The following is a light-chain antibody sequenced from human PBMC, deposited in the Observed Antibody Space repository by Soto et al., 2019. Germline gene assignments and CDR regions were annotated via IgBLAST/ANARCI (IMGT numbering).Light chain of an antibody. CDR3: CSYAGNYTYV. CDR2: DVS. V-gene: IGLV2-11*01. CDR1: SSDVGGYIY. Sequence: QSVLTQPRSVSGSPGQSVTISCTGTSSDVGGYIYVSWYQQHPGKAPKLMMFDVSKRPSGVPDRFSGSKSDNTASLTISGLQTEDEADYFCCSYAGNYTYVFGNGTKLTVL. J-gene: IGLJ1*01.